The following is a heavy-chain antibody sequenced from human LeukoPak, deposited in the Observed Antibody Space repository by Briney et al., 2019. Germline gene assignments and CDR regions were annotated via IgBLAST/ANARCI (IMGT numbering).Heavy chain of an antibody. V-gene: IGHV4-59*01. J-gene: IGHJ4*02. Sequence: SETLTLTCTVSGGSISNNYWSWVRQSPGKGLEWIGYIYYDGKYNSGSTNYNPSFKSRVTISVYMSKNQVSLKMNSVTAADTAVYYCARGRSTPDSWGQGTLVTVSS. CDR3: ARGRSTPDS. CDR1: GGSISNNY. D-gene: IGHD2-15*01. CDR2: IYYDGKYNSGST.